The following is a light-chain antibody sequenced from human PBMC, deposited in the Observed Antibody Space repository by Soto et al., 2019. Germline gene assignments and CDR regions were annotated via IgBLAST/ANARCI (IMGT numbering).Light chain of an antibody. J-gene: IGLJ1*01. Sequence: QSVLTQPPSASGSPGQSVTISCTGTSSDVGGYNYVSWYQQYPGKAPKLMIYEVSKRPSGVPDRFSGSKSGNTAPLTVSGLQAEDEADYYCSSYAGSNNFVFGTGTKVTVL. CDR2: EVS. CDR1: SSDVGGYNY. V-gene: IGLV2-8*01. CDR3: SSYAGSNNFV.